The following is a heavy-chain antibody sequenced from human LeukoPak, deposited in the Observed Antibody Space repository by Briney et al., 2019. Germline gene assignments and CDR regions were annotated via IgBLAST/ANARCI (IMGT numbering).Heavy chain of an antibody. J-gene: IGHJ3*02. CDR1: GFTFSSYG. CDR2: IRYDGSNK. CDR3: AKVVCSGGSCYTGNAFDI. D-gene: IGHD2-15*01. Sequence: GGSLRLSCAASGFTFSSYGMHWVRQAPGKGLEWVAFIRYDGSNKYYADSVKGRFTISRDNSKNTLYLQMNSLRAEDTAVYYCAKVVCSGGSCYTGNAFDIWGQGTMVTVSS. V-gene: IGHV3-30*02.